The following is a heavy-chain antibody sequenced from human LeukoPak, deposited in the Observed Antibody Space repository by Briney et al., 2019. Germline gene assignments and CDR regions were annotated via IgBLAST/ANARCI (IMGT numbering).Heavy chain of an antibody. CDR1: GGSISSGGYY. D-gene: IGHD3-22*01. CDR2: IYYSGST. J-gene: IGHJ4*02. Sequence: SETLSLTCTVSGGSISSGGYYWSWIRQHPGKGLEWIGYIYYSGSTYYNPSLKSRVTISVDTSKNQFSLKLSSVTAADTAVYYCARTTVIATFDYWGQGTLVTVSS. CDR3: ARTTVIATFDY. V-gene: IGHV4-31*03.